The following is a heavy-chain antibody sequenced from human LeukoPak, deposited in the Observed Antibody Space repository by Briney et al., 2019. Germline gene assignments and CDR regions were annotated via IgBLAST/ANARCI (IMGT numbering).Heavy chain of an antibody. J-gene: IGHJ4*02. CDR1: GGSISSGGYS. V-gene: IGHV4-34*01. D-gene: IGHD4-17*01. CDR3: ARGIVEMMATVTTTAHGAGPFDY. CDR2: INHSGST. Sequence: SETLSLTCAVSGGSISSGGYSWSWIRQPPGKGLEWIGEINHSGSTNYNPSLKSRVTISVDTSKNQFSLKLSSVTAADTAVYYCARGIVEMMATVTTTAHGAGPFDYWGQGTLVTVSS.